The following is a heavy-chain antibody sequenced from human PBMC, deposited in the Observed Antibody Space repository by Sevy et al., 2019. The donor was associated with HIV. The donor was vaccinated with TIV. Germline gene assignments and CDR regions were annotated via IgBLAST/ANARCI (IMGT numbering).Heavy chain of an antibody. CDR3: GKVSIFGVGGFYDY. CDR1: GFSFSTYA. V-gene: IGHV3-23*01. CDR2: ISGGGTST. J-gene: IGHJ4*02. Sequence: GGSLRLSCAASGFSFSTYAMTWIRQAPGKGLEWVSWISGGGTSTYYTDSVKGRFTISRDNSKNTVYLQMNNLRAEDTAVYYCGKVSIFGVGGFYDYWGQRTLVTVSS. D-gene: IGHD3-3*01.